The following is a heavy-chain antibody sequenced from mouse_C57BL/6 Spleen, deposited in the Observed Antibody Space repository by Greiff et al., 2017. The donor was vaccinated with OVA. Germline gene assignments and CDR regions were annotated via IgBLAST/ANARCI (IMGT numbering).Heavy chain of an antibody. J-gene: IGHJ3*01. V-gene: IGHV1-64*01. Sequence: QVQLQQPGAELVKPGASVKLSCKASGYTFTSYWMHWVKQRPGQGLEWIGMIHPNSGSTNYNEKFKSTATLTVDKSSITAYMQLCRLTSEDFGVYYCARGFFAWFAYWGQGTLVTVSA. CDR2: IHPNSGST. CDR3: ARGFFAWFAY. CDR1: GYTFTSYW.